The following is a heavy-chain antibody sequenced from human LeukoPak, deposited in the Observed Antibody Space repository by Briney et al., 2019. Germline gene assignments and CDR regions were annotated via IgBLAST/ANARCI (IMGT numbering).Heavy chain of an antibody. Sequence: SETLSLTCTVPGGPVSRYSWTWIRQPPGKGLEWIAHIYYSERTNNNPSLQSRVTISLDTSKNQFSLKLASVTAADTAVYYCARGIVGTTHDAFDIWGQGTMVTVSS. CDR3: ARGIVGTTHDAFDI. J-gene: IGHJ3*02. V-gene: IGHV4-59*02. D-gene: IGHD1-26*01. CDR2: IYYSERT. CDR1: GGPVSRYS.